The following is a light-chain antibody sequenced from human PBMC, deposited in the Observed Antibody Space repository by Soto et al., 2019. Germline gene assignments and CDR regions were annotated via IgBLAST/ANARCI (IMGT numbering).Light chain of an antibody. CDR3: SSYRSTSTLT. J-gene: IGLJ3*02. Sequence: QSALTQPASVSGSPGQSITISCTGTSSDVGTYNFVSWYQQHPGKAPKLLIYEVTNRPSGVSNRFSGSKSGNTASLTISGLQAEDEADYYCSSYRSTSTLTFGGGTKLTVL. CDR1: SSDVGTYNF. V-gene: IGLV2-14*01. CDR2: EVT.